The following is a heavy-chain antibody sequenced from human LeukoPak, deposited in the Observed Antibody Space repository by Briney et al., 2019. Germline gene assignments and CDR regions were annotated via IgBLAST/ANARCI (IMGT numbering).Heavy chain of an antibody. Sequence: GESLKISCKGSGYRFTSYWIGWVRPMPGKGLEWMGIIYPGDSDTRYSPSFQGQVTISADKSISTAYLQWSSLKASDTAMYYCARHVTIFGVVTYYMDVWGKGTTVTVSS. CDR2: IYPGDSDT. J-gene: IGHJ6*03. CDR1: GYRFTSYW. D-gene: IGHD3-3*01. V-gene: IGHV5-51*01. CDR3: ARHVTIFGVVTYYMDV.